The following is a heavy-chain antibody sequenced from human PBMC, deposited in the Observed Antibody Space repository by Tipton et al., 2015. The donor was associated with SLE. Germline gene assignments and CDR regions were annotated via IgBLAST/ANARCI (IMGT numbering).Heavy chain of an antibody. CDR2: IYYSGST. Sequence: LRLSCTVSGGSISSSSYYWGWIRQPPGKGLEWIGSIYYSGSTYYNPSLKSRVTISVDTSKNQFSLKLSSVTAADTAVYYCARAGANWDFDYWGQGTPVTVSS. J-gene: IGHJ4*02. CDR1: GGSISSSSYY. D-gene: IGHD1-1*01. CDR3: ARAGANWDFDY. V-gene: IGHV4-39*07.